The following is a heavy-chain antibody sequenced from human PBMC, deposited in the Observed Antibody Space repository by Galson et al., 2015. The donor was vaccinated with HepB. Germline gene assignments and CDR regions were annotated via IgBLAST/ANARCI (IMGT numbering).Heavy chain of an antibody. Sequence: SLRLSCAASGFTFSNAWMSWVRQAPGKGLEWVGRIKSKTDGGTTDYAAPVKGRFTISRDDSKNTLYLQMNSLKTEDTAVYYCTTKPGYSYGYNGMDVWGQGTTVTVSS. V-gene: IGHV3-15*01. CDR2: IKSKTDGGTT. CDR1: GFTFSNAW. J-gene: IGHJ6*02. D-gene: IGHD5-18*01. CDR3: TTKPGYSYGYNGMDV.